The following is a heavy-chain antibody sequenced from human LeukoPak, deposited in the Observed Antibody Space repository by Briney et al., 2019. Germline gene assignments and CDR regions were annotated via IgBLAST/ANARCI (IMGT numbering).Heavy chain of an antibody. CDR2: IYYSGST. D-gene: IGHD1-14*01. CDR3: ARHGTISSESYFDY. Sequence: SETLSLTCIVSGGSISSSSHYWGWIRQPPGKGLEWIGSIYYSGSTYYSPSLKSRVTISVDTSKNQVSLRLSSVTAADTAVYYCARHGTISSESYFDYWGQGALVTVSS. V-gene: IGHV4-39*01. CDR1: GGSISSSSHY. J-gene: IGHJ4*02.